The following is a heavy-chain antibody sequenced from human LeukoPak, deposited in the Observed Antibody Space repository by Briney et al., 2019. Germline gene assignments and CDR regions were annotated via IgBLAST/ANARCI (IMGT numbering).Heavy chain of an antibody. V-gene: IGHV1-2*02. CDR1: GYTFSDYY. Sequence: ASVTVSCKASGYTFSDYYMHWVRQAPGQGLEWMGWINLNGGGTNYAQKLQGRVTMTTDTSTSTAYMELRSLRSDDTAVYYCARGPPKQLVYYFDYWGQGTLVTVSS. J-gene: IGHJ4*02. D-gene: IGHD6-13*01. CDR3: ARGPPKQLVYYFDY. CDR2: INLNGGGT.